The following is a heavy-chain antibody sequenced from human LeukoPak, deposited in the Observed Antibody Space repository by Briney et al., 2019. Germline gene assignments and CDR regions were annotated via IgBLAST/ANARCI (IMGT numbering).Heavy chain of an antibody. CDR1: GYTFTSYD. Sequence: EASVKVSCKASGYTFTSYDINWVRQATGHGLEWMGWMNPNSGNTGYAQKFQGRVTMTRNTSISTAYMELSSLRSEDTAVYYCARGGYSSSWYGPRGMDVWGQGTTVTVSS. J-gene: IGHJ6*02. D-gene: IGHD6-13*01. CDR2: MNPNSGNT. V-gene: IGHV1-8*01. CDR3: ARGGYSSSWYGPRGMDV.